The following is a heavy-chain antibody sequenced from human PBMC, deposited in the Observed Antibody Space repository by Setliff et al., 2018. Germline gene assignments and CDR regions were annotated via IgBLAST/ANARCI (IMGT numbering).Heavy chain of an antibody. Sequence: KSSETLSLTCTVSGGSISGYYWSWTRQPPGKGLEWIGNIYYTGSPSYSPSLRSRGTISVDTSKNKFSLSLSSVTAADTAVYYCARGGYNGYAVFDDWGQGALVTVSS. D-gene: IGHD5-12*01. CDR2: IYYTGSP. J-gene: IGHJ4*02. CDR1: GGSISGYY. V-gene: IGHV4-59*01. CDR3: ARGGYNGYAVFDD.